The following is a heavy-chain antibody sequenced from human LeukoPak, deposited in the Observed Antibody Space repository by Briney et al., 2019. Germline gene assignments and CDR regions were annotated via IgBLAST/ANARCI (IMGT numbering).Heavy chain of an antibody. CDR2: MNPNSGNT. V-gene: IGHV1-8*02. CDR1: GYSFTDYY. D-gene: IGHD5-18*01. J-gene: IGHJ4*02. Sequence: ASVRVSCKTSGYSFTDYYIHWVRQAPGQGLEWMGWMNPNSGNTGYAQKFQGRVTMTRNTSISTAYMELSSLRSEDTAVYYCARTRGYGLWKNDYWGQGTLVTVSS. CDR3: ARTRGYGLWKNDY.